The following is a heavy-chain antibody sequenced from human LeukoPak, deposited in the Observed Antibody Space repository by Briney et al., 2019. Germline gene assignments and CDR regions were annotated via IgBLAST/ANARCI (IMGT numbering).Heavy chain of an antibody. CDR2: ISDSSTK. CDR3: ARDLEI. CDR1: GFTFSSYE. J-gene: IGHJ3*02. Sequence: GGTLRLSCAASGFTFSSYEMNWVRQAPGKGLEWVSYISDSSTKYYADSVKGRFTISRDNSKNSLYLQLNILRAEDTAVYYCARDLEIWGQGTMVTVSS. V-gene: IGHV3-48*03.